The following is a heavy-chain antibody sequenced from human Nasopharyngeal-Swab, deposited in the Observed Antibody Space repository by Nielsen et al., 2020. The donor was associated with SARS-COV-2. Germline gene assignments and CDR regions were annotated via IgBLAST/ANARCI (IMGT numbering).Heavy chain of an antibody. CDR2: ISYDGSNK. CDR3: AKDRLRQWLAYDY. V-gene: IGHV3-30*18. D-gene: IGHD6-19*01. J-gene: IGHJ4*02. Sequence: GGSLRLSCEASGFTFSSYGMHWVRQAPGKGLECVAVISYDGSNKYHADSVRGRFTISRDNAKNTLYLQMNSLRAEDTAVYYCAKDRLRQWLAYDYWGQGTLVTVSS. CDR1: GFTFSSYG.